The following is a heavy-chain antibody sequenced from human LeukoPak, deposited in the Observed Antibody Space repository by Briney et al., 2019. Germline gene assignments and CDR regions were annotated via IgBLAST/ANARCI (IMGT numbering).Heavy chain of an antibody. CDR3: ARADSGYDYSAEYYVDY. V-gene: IGHV3-20*04. D-gene: IGHD5-12*01. CDR1: GFTFDDYG. CDR2: INWNGGST. Sequence: PGGSLRLSCAASGFTFDDYGMSWVRQAPGKGLEWVSGINWNGGSTGYAHSVKRRFTISRDNAKDTLYLQMNSLRAEDTALYYCARADSGYDYSAEYYVDYWGQGTLVTVSS. J-gene: IGHJ4*02.